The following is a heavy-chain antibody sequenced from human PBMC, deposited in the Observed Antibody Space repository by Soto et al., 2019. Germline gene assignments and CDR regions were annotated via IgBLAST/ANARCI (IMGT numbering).Heavy chain of an antibody. CDR3: AHGASVPCCYYFDY. CDR1: GFSLSTSLVS. V-gene: IGHV2-5*01. D-gene: IGHD1-26*01. CDR2: IYWNDDK. Sequence: SGPTLVNPTQTLTLTFTFSGFSLSTSLVSVGWIRHPPGKALEWLALIYWNDDKRYSPSLKSRLTITKDTSKNQVVLTMTNIDPVDTATYYCAHGASVPCCYYFDYWGQGTLVTVSS. J-gene: IGHJ4*02.